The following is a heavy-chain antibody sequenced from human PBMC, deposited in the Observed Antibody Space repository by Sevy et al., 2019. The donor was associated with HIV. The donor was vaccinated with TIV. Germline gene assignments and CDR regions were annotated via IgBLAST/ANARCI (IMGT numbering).Heavy chain of an antibody. J-gene: IGHJ6*03. Sequence: GGSLRLSCAVSGFSFDSYGTTWVRQAPGKGLEWVSGISGSGTRTYYADSVKGRFIISRDNSKNTLYLQMNSLRSEDTAIYYCGKGGGGHYDPDEIGYYFYYYNMDVWGKGTTVTVSS. V-gene: IGHV3-23*01. CDR2: ISGSGTRT. D-gene: IGHD3-22*01. CDR1: GFSFDSYG. CDR3: GKGGGGHYDPDEIGYYFYYYNMDV.